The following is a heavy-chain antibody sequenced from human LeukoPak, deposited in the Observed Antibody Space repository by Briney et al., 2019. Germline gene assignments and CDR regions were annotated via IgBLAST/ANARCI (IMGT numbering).Heavy chain of an antibody. Sequence: PGGSLTLTCAASAFTVSSDYMSWVRQAPGKELAWVSVMYIDGTTYFADSVKGRFTISIDNSKNTLNLQMNSLRAEDTAVYYCAKDAPPPWGGSYYVTDHWGQGTLVTVSS. V-gene: IGHV3-53*01. D-gene: IGHD1-26*01. CDR2: MYIDGTT. J-gene: IGHJ4*02. CDR1: AFTVSSDY. CDR3: AKDAPPPWGGSYYVTDH.